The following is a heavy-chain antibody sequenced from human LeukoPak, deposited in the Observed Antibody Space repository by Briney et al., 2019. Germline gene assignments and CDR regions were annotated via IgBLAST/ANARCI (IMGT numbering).Heavy chain of an antibody. V-gene: IGHV4-30-4*08. D-gene: IGHD2-2*01. CDR1: GGSISSGDYY. J-gene: IGHJ5*02. CDR3: AREYCSSTSCFPEMDWFDP. Sequence: PSETLSLTCTVSGGSISSGDYYWSWIRQPPGKGLEWIGYIYYSGSTYYNPSLKSRVTISVDTSKNQFSLKLSSVAAADTAVYYCAREYCSSTSCFPEMDWFDPWGQGTLVTVSS. CDR2: IYYSGST.